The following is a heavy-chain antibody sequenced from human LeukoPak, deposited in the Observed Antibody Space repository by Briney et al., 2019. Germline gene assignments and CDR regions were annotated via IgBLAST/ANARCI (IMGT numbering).Heavy chain of an antibody. Sequence: GGSLRLSCAASGFTFSTYTMNWVRQAPGKGLEWVSAISGSGGSTYYADSVKGRFTISRDNSKNTLYLQMNSLRAEDTAVYYCAKDPGSTTWIQPGDWFDPWGQGTLVTVSS. J-gene: IGHJ5*02. CDR2: ISGSGGST. V-gene: IGHV3-23*01. D-gene: IGHD5-18*01. CDR3: AKDPGSTTWIQPGDWFDP. CDR1: GFTFSTYT.